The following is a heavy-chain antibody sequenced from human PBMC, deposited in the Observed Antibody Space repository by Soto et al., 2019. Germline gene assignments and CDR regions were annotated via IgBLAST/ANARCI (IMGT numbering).Heavy chain of an antibody. CDR1: GGSISSGGYY. D-gene: IGHD2-15*01. Sequence: SETLSLTCTVSGGSISSGGYYWSWIRQHPGKGLEWIGYIYYSGSTYYNPSLKSRVTISVDTSKNQFSLKLSSVTAADTAVYICPIGYCRCRSCYSGFSVNWFATWGQGTLVTVSS. CDR2: IYYSGST. J-gene: IGHJ5*02. V-gene: IGHV4-31*03. CDR3: PIGYCRCRSCYSGFSVNWFAT.